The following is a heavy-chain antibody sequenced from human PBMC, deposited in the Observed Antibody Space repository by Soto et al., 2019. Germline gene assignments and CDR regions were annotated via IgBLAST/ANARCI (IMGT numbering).Heavy chain of an antibody. CDR1: GFTFSSYA. Sequence: EVQLLESGGGLVQPGGSLRLSCAASGFTFSSYAMSWVRQAPGKGLEWVSAISGSGGSTYYADSVKGRFTISRDNSKNTLYLQMNSLRAEDTAVYYCAKTRAYDILTGYYPVTDYWGQGTLVTVSS. V-gene: IGHV3-23*01. CDR3: AKTRAYDILTGYYPVTDY. D-gene: IGHD3-9*01. CDR2: ISGSGGST. J-gene: IGHJ4*02.